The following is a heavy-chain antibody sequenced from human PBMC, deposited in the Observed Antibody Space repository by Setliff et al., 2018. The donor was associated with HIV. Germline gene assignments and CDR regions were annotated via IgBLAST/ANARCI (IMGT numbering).Heavy chain of an antibody. CDR1: GYSFTTHW. CDR2: IYPGDSHT. CDR3: ARALWRDSSGSFHF. Sequence: GESLKISCETSGYSFTTHWIGWVRQMPGKGLEWMGVIYPGDSHTTYSPSFQGQVTISADKSISTAYLHWSTLKASDTATYYCARALWRDSSGSFHFWGQETLVTVSS. J-gene: IGHJ4*02. D-gene: IGHD3-22*01. V-gene: IGHV5-51*01.